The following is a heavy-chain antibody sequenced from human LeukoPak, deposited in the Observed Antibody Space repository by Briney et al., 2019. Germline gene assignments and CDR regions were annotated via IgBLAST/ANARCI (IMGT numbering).Heavy chain of an antibody. Sequence: GGSLGLSCAASGLNNFSTYWMTWVRQASGRGLEWVGRIRTKLRNYATAYAASVKGRFTISRDDSGDTAYLQMNSLKTEDTAVYYCTTYISGHYWGQGTLVTVSS. CDR2: IRTKLRNYAT. D-gene: IGHD1-20*01. J-gene: IGHJ4*02. V-gene: IGHV3-73*01. CDR3: TTYISGHY. CDR1: GLNNFSTYW.